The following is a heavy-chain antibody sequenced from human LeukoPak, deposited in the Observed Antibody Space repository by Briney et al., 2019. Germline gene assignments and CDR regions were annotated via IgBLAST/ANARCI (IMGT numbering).Heavy chain of an antibody. V-gene: IGHV1-2*02. J-gene: IGHJ6*03. CDR2: INPNSGGT. CDR1: GYTFTGYY. D-gene: IGHD4-17*01. Sequence: ASVKVSCKASGYTFTGYYMHWVRQAPGQGLEWMGWINPNSGGTNYAQKFQGRVTMTRDTSISTVYMELSSLRSEDTAVYYCARDQKIVDGDYGTHYYYYYYMDVWGKGTTVTVSS. CDR3: ARDQKIVDGDYGTHYYYYYYMDV.